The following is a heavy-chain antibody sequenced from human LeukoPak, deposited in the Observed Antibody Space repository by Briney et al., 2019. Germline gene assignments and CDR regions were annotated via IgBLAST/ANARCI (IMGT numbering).Heavy chain of an antibody. CDR3: ARGYSTSLPNWFDP. CDR1: GFTFSSYR. J-gene: IGHJ5*02. D-gene: IGHD6-13*01. Sequence: GGSLRLSCGASGFTFSSYRMNWVRQAPGKGLEWVSYISSSSSTIYYADSVKGRFTISRDNAKNSLSLQMNSLRAEDTAVYYCARGYSTSLPNWFDPWGQGTLVTVSS. CDR2: ISSSSSTI. V-gene: IGHV3-48*04.